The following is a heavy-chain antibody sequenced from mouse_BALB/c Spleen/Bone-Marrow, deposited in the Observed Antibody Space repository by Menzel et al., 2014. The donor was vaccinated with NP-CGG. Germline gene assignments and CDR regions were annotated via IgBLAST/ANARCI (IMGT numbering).Heavy chain of an antibody. Sequence: VQLKRSGAELVKPGASVKLSCTASGFNIKDTYMHWVKQRPEQGLEWIGRIDPANGNTKYDPKFQGKATITADTSSNTAYLQLSSLTSEDTAVYYCARGYYDYDLDYWGQGTSLTVSS. V-gene: IGHV14-3*02. J-gene: IGHJ2*02. CDR2: IDPANGNT. CDR3: ARGYYDYDLDY. D-gene: IGHD2-4*01. CDR1: GFNIKDTY.